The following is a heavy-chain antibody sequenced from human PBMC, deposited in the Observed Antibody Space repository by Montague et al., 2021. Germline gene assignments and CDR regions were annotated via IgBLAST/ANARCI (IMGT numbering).Heavy chain of an antibody. CDR1: GGSFSAYY. CDR2: IHHSGIT. CDR3: ARRSRLKSPVDY. Sequence: SETLSLTCAVSGGSFSAYYWDWIRQPPGKGLEWIGEIHHSGITYYNPSFNSRLTISLDTSKNQFSLKLNSVTAADTAVYFCARRSRLKSPVDYWGQGTLVTVSS. J-gene: IGHJ4*02. V-gene: IGHV4-34*01.